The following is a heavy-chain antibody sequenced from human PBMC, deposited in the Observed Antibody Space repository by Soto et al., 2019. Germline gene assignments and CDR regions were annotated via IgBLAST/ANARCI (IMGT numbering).Heavy chain of an antibody. V-gene: IGHV2-5*02. CDR3: AHRTIQVYGMDV. CDR2: IYWADDK. J-gene: IGHJ6*02. CDR1: GFSLSTSGVG. Sequence: QITLKESGPTLVKPTQTLTLTCTFSGFSLSTSGVGVGWIRQPPGKALEWLALIYWADDKRYSPSLRSRLTITKDTSKNQVVLTMTNMDPVDTATYYCAHRTIQVYGMDVWGQGTTVTVSS. D-gene: IGHD5-18*01.